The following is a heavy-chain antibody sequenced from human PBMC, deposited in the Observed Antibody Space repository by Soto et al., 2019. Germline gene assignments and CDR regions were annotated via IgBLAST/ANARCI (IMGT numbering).Heavy chain of an antibody. D-gene: IGHD1-26*01. CDR1: GFTFSSYA. Sequence: QVQLVESGGGVVQPGRSLRLSCEVSGFTFSSYAMHWVRQAPGKGLEWVAVISFDGSNKYYADSVKGRITVSRDNSKNTLYLQMNSLRAEDMAVYYCARVDWAVGATIPSGFDYWGQGTLVTVSS. CDR2: ISFDGSNK. CDR3: ARVDWAVGATIPSGFDY. J-gene: IGHJ4*02. V-gene: IGHV3-30-3*01.